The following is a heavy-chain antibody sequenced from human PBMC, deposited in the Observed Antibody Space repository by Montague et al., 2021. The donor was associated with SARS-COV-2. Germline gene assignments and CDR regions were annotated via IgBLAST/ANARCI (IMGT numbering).Heavy chain of an antibody. V-gene: IGHV4-34*01. J-gene: IGHJ4*02. D-gene: IGHD3-10*01. CDR2: VSHIRRT. Sequence: SETLSLTCAGDVHCGVVDHRRRTGEHTSKLQARPEEVSHIRRTNNNPSLKSRVIISVDTSKNQFSLKLSSVTAADTAVYYCARRGSSVWGVTVSAELDYWGQGILVIVSS. CDR1: VHCGVVDH. CDR3: ARRGSSVWGVTVSAELDY.